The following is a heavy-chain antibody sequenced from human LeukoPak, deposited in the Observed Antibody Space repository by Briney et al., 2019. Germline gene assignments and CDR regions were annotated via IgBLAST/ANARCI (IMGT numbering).Heavy chain of an antibody. J-gene: IGHJ6*02. CDR3: ARGLSRGCSSTSCYSGYYYGMDV. Sequence: SETLSLTCAVYGGSSSGYYWSWIRQPPGKGLEWIGEINHSGSTNHNPSLKSRVTISVDTSKNQFSLKLSSVTAADTAVYYCARGLSRGCSSTSCYSGYYYGMDVWGQGTMVTVSS. D-gene: IGHD2-2*01. V-gene: IGHV4-34*01. CDR2: INHSGST. CDR1: GGSSSGYY.